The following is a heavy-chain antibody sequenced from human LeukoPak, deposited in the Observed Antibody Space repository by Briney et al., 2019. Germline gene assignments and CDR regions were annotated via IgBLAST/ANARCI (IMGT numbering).Heavy chain of an antibody. CDR3: ARGSAEYGDYDY. D-gene: IGHD4-17*01. CDR2: INPSGGST. Sequence: ASVKPSCTASGYTFTSYFMHWVRQAPGQGLGWMGIINPSGGSTSYAQKFQGRVTMTRDTSTSTVYMELSSLRSEDTAVYYCARGSAEYGDYDYWGRGTLVTVSS. J-gene: IGHJ4*02. V-gene: IGHV1-46*01. CDR1: GYTFTSYF.